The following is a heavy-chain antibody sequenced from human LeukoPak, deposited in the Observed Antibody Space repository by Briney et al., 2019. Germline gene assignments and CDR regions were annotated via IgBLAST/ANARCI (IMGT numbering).Heavy chain of an antibody. V-gene: IGHV3-23*01. Sequence: GGSLRLSCAASGFTFSSYAMSWVRQAPGKGLEWVSAISGSGGSTYYADSVKGRFTISRDNSKNTLYLQMSSLRAEDTAVYYCAKPCYHGSGSYYHYYYYYMDVWGKGTTVTVSS. CDR2: ISGSGGST. D-gene: IGHD3-10*01. CDR1: GFTFSSYA. J-gene: IGHJ6*03. CDR3: AKPCYHGSGSYYHYYYYYMDV.